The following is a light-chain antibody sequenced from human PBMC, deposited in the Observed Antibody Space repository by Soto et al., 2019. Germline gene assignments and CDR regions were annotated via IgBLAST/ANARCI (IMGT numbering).Light chain of an antibody. CDR1: QSISSW. Sequence: DRQTTQSPSTLSASVGDRVTITCRASQSISSWLAWYQQKPGKAPKLLIYKASSLESGVPSRFSGSGSGTEFTLTISSLQPDDFATYYCQQYNNYSTFGQGTKVDI. J-gene: IGKJ1*01. CDR3: QQYNNYST. CDR2: KAS. V-gene: IGKV1-5*03.